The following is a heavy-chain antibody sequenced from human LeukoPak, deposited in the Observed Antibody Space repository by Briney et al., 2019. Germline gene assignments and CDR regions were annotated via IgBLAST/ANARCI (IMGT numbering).Heavy chain of an antibody. J-gene: IGHJ4*02. Sequence: PGGSLRLSCAASGFTFSSYWMSWVRQAPGKGLEWVANMKYDGSEKYYADSVKGRFTISRDNAKNSLYLQMNSLRAEDTAVYYCARDIEAAGLFLDYWGQGTLVTVSS. CDR3: ARDIEAAGLFLDY. CDR2: MKYDGSEK. D-gene: IGHD6-13*01. CDR1: GFTFSSYW. V-gene: IGHV3-7*01.